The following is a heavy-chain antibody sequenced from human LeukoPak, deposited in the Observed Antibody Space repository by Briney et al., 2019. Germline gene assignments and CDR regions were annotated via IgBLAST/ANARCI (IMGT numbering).Heavy chain of an antibody. CDR3: ARSEHSSSSFDY. D-gene: IGHD6-6*01. J-gene: IGHJ4*02. Sequence: GGSLRLSCAASGFTLSSYSMNWVRQAPGKGLEWVSYISSSSTHIYYADSVKGRFTISRYNARNSLYLQMNSLRAEDTAIYYCARSEHSSSSFDYRGQGTLVTVSS. CDR1: GFTLSSYS. CDR2: ISSSSTHI. V-gene: IGHV3-21*01.